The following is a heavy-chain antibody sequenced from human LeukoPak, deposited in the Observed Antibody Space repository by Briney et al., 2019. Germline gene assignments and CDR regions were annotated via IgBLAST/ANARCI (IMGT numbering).Heavy chain of an antibody. Sequence: GGSLRLSCAASGFTFSYYTMSWVRQAPGKGLEWVSSISSTGSSIYYADSVKGRFTISRDKAKNSLYLQMSSLRVEDTAVYYCARDDVAWNDVHWFDPWGQGTLVTVSS. CDR3: ARDDVAWNDVHWFDP. J-gene: IGHJ5*02. CDR1: GFTFSYYT. D-gene: IGHD1-1*01. CDR2: ISSTGSSI. V-gene: IGHV3-21*01.